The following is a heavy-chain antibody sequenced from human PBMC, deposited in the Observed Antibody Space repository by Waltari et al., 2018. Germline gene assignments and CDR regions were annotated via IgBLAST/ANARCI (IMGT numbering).Heavy chain of an antibody. CDR1: GYSISSGYY. V-gene: IGHV4-38-2*02. D-gene: IGHD6-19*01. J-gene: IGHJ5*02. CDR3: ARDGGGWPYNWFDP. Sequence: QVQLQESGPGLVKPSETLSLTCAVSGYSISSGYYWGWIRQPPGKGLEWIGSIYHSGSTYYTPSLKSRVTISVDTSKNQFSLKLSSVTAADTAVYYCARDGGGWPYNWFDPWGQGTLVTVSS. CDR2: IYHSGST.